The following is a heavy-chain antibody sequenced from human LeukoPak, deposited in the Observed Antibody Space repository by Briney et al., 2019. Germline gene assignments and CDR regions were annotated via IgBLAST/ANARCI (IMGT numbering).Heavy chain of an antibody. J-gene: IGHJ4*02. CDR1: GFTFSNYG. Sequence: GGSLRLSCAASGFTFSNYGMHWVRRAPGKGLEWVAVISYDGSNKYYADSVKGRFTISRDNSKNTLYLQMNSLRAEDTAVYYCAKDEMISGSYYFGFVDYWGQGTLVTVSS. CDR3: AKDEMISGSYYFGFVDY. D-gene: IGHD1-26*01. V-gene: IGHV3-30*18. CDR2: ISYDGSNK.